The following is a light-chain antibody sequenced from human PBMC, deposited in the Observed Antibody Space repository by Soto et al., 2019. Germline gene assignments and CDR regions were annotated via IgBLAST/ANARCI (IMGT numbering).Light chain of an antibody. CDR1: QSVSSTY. J-gene: IGKJ3*01. V-gene: IGKV3-20*01. Sequence: EIVLTQSPGTLSLSPGERATLSCRASQSVSSTYLAWYQQKPGQAPRLLIYYASSRATGIPDRFSGSGSGTDFALTISRLEPEGFAVYYCHQYGSSPGLFTFGPGTKVDFK. CDR2: YAS. CDR3: HQYGSSPGLFT.